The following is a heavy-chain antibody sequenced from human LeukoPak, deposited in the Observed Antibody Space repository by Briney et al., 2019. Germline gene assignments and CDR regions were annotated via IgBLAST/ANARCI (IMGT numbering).Heavy chain of an antibody. CDR2: INPSGGST. CDR3: ARGGHIVVVTANLGY. D-gene: IGHD2-21*02. J-gene: IGHJ4*02. V-gene: IGHV1-46*01. CDR1: GYTFTSYY. Sequence: ASVKVSCKASGYTFTSYYMHWVRQAPGQGLEWMGTINPSGGSTSYAQKFQGRVTMTRDTSTSTVYMELSSLRSEDTAVYYCARGGHIVVVTANLGYWGQGTLVTVSS.